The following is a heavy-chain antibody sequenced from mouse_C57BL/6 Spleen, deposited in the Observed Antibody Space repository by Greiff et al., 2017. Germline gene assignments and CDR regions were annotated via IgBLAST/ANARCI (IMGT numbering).Heavy chain of an antibody. CDR2: IYPGSGNT. Sequence: VQLQQSGAELVRPGASVKLSCKASGYTFSDYYINWVKQRPDQGLEWIARIYPGSGNTYYPEKFKGKSTLTADKSSNTSYMQISSLTSEDSAVYYCARGSTTGDDAMDYWGQGTSVTVSA. V-gene: IGHV1-76*01. CDR3: ARGSTTGDDAMDY. J-gene: IGHJ4*01. CDR1: GYTFSDYY. D-gene: IGHD1-1*01.